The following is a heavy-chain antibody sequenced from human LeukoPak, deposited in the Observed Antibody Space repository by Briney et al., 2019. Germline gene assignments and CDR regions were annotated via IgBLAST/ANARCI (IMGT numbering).Heavy chain of an antibody. V-gene: IGHV3-30*03. CDR1: GFTFTTYG. Sequence: GGSLRLSCAASGFTFTTYGIHWVRQAPGKGLEWVAVISYDGSNKYYADSVKGRFTISRDNSKNTLYLQMNSLRPEDTAVYYCARGTFYGGNSPFAFDIWGQGTMVTVSS. CDR2: ISYDGSNK. J-gene: IGHJ3*02. D-gene: IGHD4-23*01. CDR3: ARGTFYGGNSPFAFDI.